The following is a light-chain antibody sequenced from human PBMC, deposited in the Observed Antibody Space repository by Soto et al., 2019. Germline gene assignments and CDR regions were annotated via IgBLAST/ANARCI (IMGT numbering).Light chain of an antibody. Sequence: EIVLTQSPGTLSLSPGERATLSCRASQSVSSSYVAWYQQKPGQAPRLLIYGATSRATGIPDRFSGSGSGTDFTLTISRLEPEDFAVYYCQQYGRSPPMYTFGQGTKLEIK. J-gene: IGKJ2*01. CDR2: GAT. CDR1: QSVSSSY. CDR3: QQYGRSPPMYT. V-gene: IGKV3-20*01.